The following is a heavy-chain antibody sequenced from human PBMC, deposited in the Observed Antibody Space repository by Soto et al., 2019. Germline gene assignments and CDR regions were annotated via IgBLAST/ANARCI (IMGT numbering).Heavy chain of an antibody. Sequence: PSETLSLTCTVSGGSISISSYYLGWIRQPPGKGLEWIGSIYYSGSTYYNPSLKSRVTISVDTSKNQFSLKLSSVTAADTAVYYCARTYYDFWSGYYYSFESWGKXTLVNVSS. CDR2: IYYSGST. D-gene: IGHD3-3*01. CDR1: GGSISISSYY. J-gene: IGHJ4*02. V-gene: IGHV4-39*01. CDR3: ARTYYDFWSGYYYSFES.